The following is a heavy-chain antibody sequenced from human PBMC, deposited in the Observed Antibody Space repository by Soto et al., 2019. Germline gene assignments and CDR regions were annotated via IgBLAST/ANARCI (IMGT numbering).Heavy chain of an antibody. CDR1: GFAFNDRW. Sequence: PGGSLRLSCTASGFAFNDRWIHWVRQAPGKGLVWVSRIDGPASTTNYADSVKGRFTTSRDNAKNIALLHMNSLTDEDTAVYYCARGGAMGVDYWGQGTLVTVSS. D-gene: IGHD1-26*01. J-gene: IGHJ4*02. V-gene: IGHV3-74*01. CDR2: IDGPASTT. CDR3: ARGGAMGVDY.